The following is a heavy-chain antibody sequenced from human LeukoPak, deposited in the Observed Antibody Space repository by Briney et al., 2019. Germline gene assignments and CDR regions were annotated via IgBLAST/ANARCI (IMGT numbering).Heavy chain of an antibody. CDR3: ARVEKKTDAFDI. D-gene: IGHD3-3*01. CDR2: ISSSGSTI. J-gene: IGHJ3*02. V-gene: IGHV3-48*03. Sequence: QSGGSLRLSCAASGFTFSSYEMNWVRQAPGKGLEWVSYISSSGSTIYYADSVKGRFTISRDNAKNSLYLQMNSLRAEDTAVYYCARVEKKTDAFDIWGQGTMATVSS. CDR1: GFTFSSYE.